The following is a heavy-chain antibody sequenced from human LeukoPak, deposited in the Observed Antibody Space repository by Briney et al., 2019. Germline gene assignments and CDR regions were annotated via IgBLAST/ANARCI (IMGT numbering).Heavy chain of an antibody. V-gene: IGHV4-61*02. J-gene: IGHJ4*02. CDR3: ARAESGHYYFDY. CDR1: GGSIDSNNYY. Sequence: PSETLSLTCTVSGGSIDSNNYYWSWVRQPAGKGLEWIGRVYPSGNTDYNPYNPFLTGRVTISIDTSRNQISLDLTSVTAADTAVYHCARAESGHYYFDYWGQGTLVTVSS. CDR2: VYPSGNT. D-gene: IGHD5-12*01.